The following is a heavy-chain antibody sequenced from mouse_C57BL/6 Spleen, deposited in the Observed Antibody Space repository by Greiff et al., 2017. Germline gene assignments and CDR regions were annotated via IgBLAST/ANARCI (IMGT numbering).Heavy chain of an antibody. CDR1: GYTFTDYE. D-gene: IGHD2-5*01. CDR3: TSSNWFAY. Sequence: QVQLQQSGAELVRPGASVTLSCKASGYTFTDYEMHWVKQTPVHGLEWIGAIDPETGGTAYNQKFKGKAILTADKSSSTAYMELRSLTAEDSAVYYCTSSNWFAYWGQGTLVTVAA. J-gene: IGHJ3*01. CDR2: IDPETGGT. V-gene: IGHV1-15*01.